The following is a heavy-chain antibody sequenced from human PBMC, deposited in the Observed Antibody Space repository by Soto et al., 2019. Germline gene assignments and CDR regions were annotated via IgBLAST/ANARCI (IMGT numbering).Heavy chain of an antibody. Sequence: RSLTCSVSGGSISTYYWSWIRQPPGKGLEWIGNINYSGRTNYNPSLKSRVTMSLDTSKNQFSLKLRSVTAADTAVFYCARYAGSSWIDYWGQGTLVTVSS. D-gene: IGHD6-13*01. V-gene: IGHV4-59*01. CDR3: ARYAGSSWIDY. J-gene: IGHJ4*02. CDR2: INYSGRT. CDR1: GGSISTYY.